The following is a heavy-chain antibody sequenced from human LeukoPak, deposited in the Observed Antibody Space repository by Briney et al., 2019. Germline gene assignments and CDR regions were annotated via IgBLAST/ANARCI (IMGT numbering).Heavy chain of an antibody. Sequence: SETLSLTCTVSGGSISTYYWNWIRQPPGKGLEWIGYIYHSGSTNYNPSLQSRVTISVDTSKNQFSLNLNSVTAADTAVYYCARDEAYSSSWWWSQRYYGMDVWGQGTTVTVSS. CDR3: ARDEAYSSSWWWSQRYYGMDV. CDR2: IYHSGST. J-gene: IGHJ6*02. D-gene: IGHD6-13*01. V-gene: IGHV4-59*01. CDR1: GGSISTYY.